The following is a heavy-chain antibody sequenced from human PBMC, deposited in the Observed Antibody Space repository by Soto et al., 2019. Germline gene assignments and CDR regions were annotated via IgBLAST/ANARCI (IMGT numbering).Heavy chain of an antibody. D-gene: IGHD4-17*01. V-gene: IGHV3-30*18. CDR2: ISFNGSII. CDR3: AEERPKDYGDYGGFDY. Sequence: QVQLVESGGGVVQPGRSLRLSCAASGFSFSYYGMHWVRQAPGKGLEWVAMISFNGSIIHYGDSVKGRFTVSRDNSQNTVFLQMNSLRAEDTAVYYCAEERPKDYGDYGGFDYWGQGILVTVSS. CDR1: GFSFSYYG. J-gene: IGHJ4*02.